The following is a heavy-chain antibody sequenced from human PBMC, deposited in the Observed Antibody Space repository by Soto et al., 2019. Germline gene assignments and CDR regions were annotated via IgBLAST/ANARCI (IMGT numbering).Heavy chain of an antibody. D-gene: IGHD1-1*01. V-gene: IGHV1-2*04. CDR1: GYTFTGYY. CDR2: INPNSGGT. J-gene: IGHJ2*01. Sequence: QVQLVQSGAEVKKPGASVKVSCKASGYTFTGYYMHWVRQAPGRGLEWMGWINPNSGGTNYAQKFQGWVTMTRDTSISTAYMELSRLRSDDTAVYYCARMSPMENRSYWYFDLWGRGTLVTVSS. CDR3: ARMSPMENRSYWYFDL.